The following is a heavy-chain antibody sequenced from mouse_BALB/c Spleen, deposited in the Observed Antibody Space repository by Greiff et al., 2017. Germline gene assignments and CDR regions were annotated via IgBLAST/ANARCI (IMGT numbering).Heavy chain of an antibody. CDR3: ARWWLQGAMDY. CDR2: MSYSGST. V-gene: IGHV3-2*02. CDR1: GYSITSYYA. J-gene: IGHJ4*01. Sequence: EVMLVESGPGLVKPSQSLSLTCTVTGYSITSYYAWNWIRQFPGNLLEWVGYMSYSGSTSYNPSLNSRISITRDTSKNQFFLQLNSVTTEDTAKYYCARWWLQGAMDYWGQGTSVTVSS. D-gene: IGHD1-1*02.